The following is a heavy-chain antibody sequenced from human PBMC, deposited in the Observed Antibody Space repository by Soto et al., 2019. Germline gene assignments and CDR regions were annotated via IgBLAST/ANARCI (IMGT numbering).Heavy chain of an antibody. J-gene: IGHJ4*02. D-gene: IGHD2-2*01. CDR2: ISSSSSYI. V-gene: IGHV3-21*01. CDR3: DPYCSSTSCPH. Sequence: GGSLRLSCAASGFTFSSYSMNWVRQAPGKGLEWVSSISSSSSYIYYADSVKGRFTISRDNAKNSLYLQMNSLRAEDTAVYYCDPYCSSTSCPHWGQGTLVTVSS. CDR1: GFTFSSYS.